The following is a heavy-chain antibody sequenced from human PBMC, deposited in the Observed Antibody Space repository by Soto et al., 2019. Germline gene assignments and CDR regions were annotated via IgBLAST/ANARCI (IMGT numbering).Heavy chain of an antibody. CDR3: AKDADIVVVVAATQFDY. CDR2: ISGSGGST. V-gene: IGHV3-23*01. Sequence: PGGSLRLSCAASGSTFSSYAMSWVRQAPGKGLEGVSAISGSGGSTYYADSVKGRFTISRDNSKNTLYLQMNSLRAEDTAVYYCAKDADIVVVVAATQFDYWGQGTLVTVSS. CDR1: GSTFSSYA. D-gene: IGHD2-15*01. J-gene: IGHJ4*02.